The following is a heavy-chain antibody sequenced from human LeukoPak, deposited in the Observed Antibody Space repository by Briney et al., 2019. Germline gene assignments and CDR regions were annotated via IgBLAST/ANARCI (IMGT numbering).Heavy chain of an antibody. Sequence: SETLSLTCTVSGGSISSSSYYWGWIRQPPGKGLEWIGSIYYSGSTYYNPSFKSRVTISVDTSKNQFSLKLSSVTAADTAVYYCVRERPVRPGVAGGVAGYAFDIWGQGTMVTVSS. CDR2: IYYSGST. J-gene: IGHJ3*02. CDR3: VRERPVRPGVAGGVAGYAFDI. D-gene: IGHD2-8*02. CDR1: GGSISSSSYY. V-gene: IGHV4-39*07.